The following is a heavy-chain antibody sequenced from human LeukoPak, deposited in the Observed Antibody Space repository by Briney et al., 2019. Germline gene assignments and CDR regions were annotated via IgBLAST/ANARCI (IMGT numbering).Heavy chain of an antibody. CDR1: GGTFSSYA. Sequence: ASVKVSCKASGGTFSSYAISWVRQAPGQGLEWMGRIIPILGIANYAQQFQGRVTITADKSTSTAYMELSSLRSEDTAVYYCARAGIAAAGTVFDYWGQGTLVTVSS. CDR2: IIPILGIA. V-gene: IGHV1-69*04. CDR3: ARAGIAAAGTVFDY. J-gene: IGHJ4*02. D-gene: IGHD6-13*01.